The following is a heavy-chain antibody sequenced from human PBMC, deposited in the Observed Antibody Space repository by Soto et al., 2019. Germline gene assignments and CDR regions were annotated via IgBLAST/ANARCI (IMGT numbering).Heavy chain of an antibody. V-gene: IGHV4-59*11. Sequence: QVQLQESGPRLVKPSETLSLTCSVFGVSIGSHFWSWIRQAPGKGPELVGYIYHTVNTNYNPALKSRVTISMDTSENQLSLQLSSVTAADTAVYYCARLQYTVVTALDIWGQGTMVTVSS. J-gene: IGHJ3*02. CDR1: GVSIGSHF. D-gene: IGHD2-15*01. CDR3: ARLQYTVVTALDI. CDR2: IYHTVNT.